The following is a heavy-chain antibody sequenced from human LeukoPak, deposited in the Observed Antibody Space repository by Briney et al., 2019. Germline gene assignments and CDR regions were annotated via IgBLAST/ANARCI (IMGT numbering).Heavy chain of an antibody. CDR2: IYTSGRT. CDR1: GDSISDHY. Sequence: SGTLSLTCSVSGDSISDHYWTWIRQPAGKGLEWIGHIYTSGRTNYNPSLKSRVTMSVDTSKNQFSLKLSSVTATDTAVYYCARRGFGVRYYYYYYMDVWGKGTTVTVSS. D-gene: IGHD3-3*01. J-gene: IGHJ6*03. V-gene: IGHV4-4*07. CDR3: ARRGFGVRYYYYYYMDV.